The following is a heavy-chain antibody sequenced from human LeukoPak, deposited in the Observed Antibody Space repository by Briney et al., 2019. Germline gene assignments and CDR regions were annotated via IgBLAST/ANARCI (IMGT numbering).Heavy chain of an antibody. CDR3: ARDFWGAYRVDYFDY. V-gene: IGHV3-7*01. Sequence: GGSLRLSCAASGFTFSNYWMSWVRRAPGKGLEWVANIKKDGSETYYVNSVRGRFTISRDNAKKSLYLQMNSLRAEDTAVYYCARDFWGAYRVDYFDYWGQGILVTVSS. D-gene: IGHD3-3*01. CDR1: GFTFSNYW. J-gene: IGHJ4*02. CDR2: IKKDGSET.